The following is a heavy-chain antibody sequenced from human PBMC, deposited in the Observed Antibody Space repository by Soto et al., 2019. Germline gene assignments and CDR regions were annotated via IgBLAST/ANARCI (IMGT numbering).Heavy chain of an antibody. J-gene: IGHJ5*02. D-gene: IGHD3-22*01. CDR1: GYTFTSYD. V-gene: IGHV1-8*01. Sequence: QVQLVQSGAEVKKPGASVKVSCKASGYTFTSYDINWVRQATGQGLEWMGWMNPNSGNTGYAQKFQGRVTMTRNTSISTAYMELSSLRSEDSAVDYCARCSDYYDRGGYYFDPWGQGTLVTVSS. CDR2: MNPNSGNT. CDR3: ARCSDYYDRGGYYFDP.